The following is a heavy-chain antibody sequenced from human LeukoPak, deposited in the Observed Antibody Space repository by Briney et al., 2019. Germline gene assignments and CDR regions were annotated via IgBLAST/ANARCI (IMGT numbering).Heavy chain of an antibody. CDR3: AKDPARYFDWPHPSATWFDP. V-gene: IGHV3-23*01. J-gene: IGHJ5*02. D-gene: IGHD3-9*01. Sequence: QSGGSLRLSCAASGFTFSSYAMSGVRQAPGGGVEGVSAISASGGSTYYADSVKSQFTISRDNSKNPLSLQMNSLSAADTAVYYCAKDPARYFDWPHPSATWFDPWGQGTLVTVSS. CDR2: ISASGGST. CDR1: GFTFSSYA.